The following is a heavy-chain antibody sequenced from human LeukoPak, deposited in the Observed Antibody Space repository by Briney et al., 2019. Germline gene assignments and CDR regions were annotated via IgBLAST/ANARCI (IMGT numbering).Heavy chain of an antibody. J-gene: IGHJ4*02. CDR3: ARTPIYYYDNSGYYN. CDR2: IYTSGST. CDR1: GGSISNYY. V-gene: IGHV4-4*07. Sequence: ASETLSLTCTVSGGSISNYYWSWIRQPAGKGLEWIGLIYTSGSTNYNPSLKSRVTMSVDTSKNQFSLKLSSVTAADTAVYFCARTPIYYYDNSGYYNWGQGTLVTVSS. D-gene: IGHD3-22*01.